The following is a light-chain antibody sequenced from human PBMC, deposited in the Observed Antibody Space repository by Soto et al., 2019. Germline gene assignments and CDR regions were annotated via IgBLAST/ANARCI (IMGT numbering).Light chain of an antibody. CDR3: QQYYSYPWT. CDR2: AAS. J-gene: IGKJ1*01. CDR1: QGISSY. Sequence: AIRMTHSPSSFSASTGDRVTITCRASQGISSYLAWYQQKPGKAPKLLIYAASTLQSGVPSRFRGRGSGAKFSLTIPRPQAGDFATYYCQQYYSYPWTFGQGTKVEIK. V-gene: IGKV1-8*01.